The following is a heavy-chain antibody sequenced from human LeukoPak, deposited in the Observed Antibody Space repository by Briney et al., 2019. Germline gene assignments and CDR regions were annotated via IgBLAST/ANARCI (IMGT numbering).Heavy chain of an antibody. Sequence: SETLSLTCTVSGGSISSYYWSWIRQPPGKGLEWIGYIYYSGSTNYNPSLKSRVTISVDTSKNQFSLKLSSVTAADTAVYYCASTPGYYYDSSALFDYWGQGTLVTVSS. D-gene: IGHD3-22*01. CDR1: GGSISSYY. CDR3: ASTPGYYYDSSALFDY. J-gene: IGHJ4*02. CDR2: IYYSGST. V-gene: IGHV4-59*01.